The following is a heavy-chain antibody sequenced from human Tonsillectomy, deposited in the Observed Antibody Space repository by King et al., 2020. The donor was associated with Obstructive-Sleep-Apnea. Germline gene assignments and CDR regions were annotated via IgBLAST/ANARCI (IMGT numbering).Heavy chain of an antibody. CDR1: GYTFTSFG. Sequence: QLVQSGAEVKKPGASVKVSCKASGYTFTSFGITWVRQAPGQGLQWMGRISAYNGNTNYAQKLQGRLTMTRDTSTSTAYMELRSLRSDDTAVYYCVAVVAATGIWDWGQGTLVSVSS. V-gene: IGHV1-18*01. CDR2: ISAYNGNT. D-gene: IGHD2-15*01. J-gene: IGHJ4*02. CDR3: VAVVAATGIWD.